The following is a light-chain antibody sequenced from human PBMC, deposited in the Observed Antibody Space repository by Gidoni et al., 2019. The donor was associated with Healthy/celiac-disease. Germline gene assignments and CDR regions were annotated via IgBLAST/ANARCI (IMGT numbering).Light chain of an antibody. Sequence: QSALTQPASVSGSPGQSITISCTGTSSAVGGYNYVSWYQQHPDKAPNLMIYEVSNRSSGVSNRFSGSKSGNTASLTISGLQAEDEADYYCSSYTSSSTLRVFGTGTKVTVL. CDR3: SSYTSSSTLRV. V-gene: IGLV2-14*01. J-gene: IGLJ1*01. CDR1: SSAVGGYNY. CDR2: EVS.